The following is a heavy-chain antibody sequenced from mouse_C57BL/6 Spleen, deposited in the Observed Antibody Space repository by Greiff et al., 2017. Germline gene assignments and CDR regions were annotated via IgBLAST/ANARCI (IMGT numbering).Heavy chain of an antibody. CDR3: ARVTTVVGGNAMDY. Sequence: LVESGPELVKPGASVKISCKASGYSFTDYNMNWVKQSNGKSLEWIGVINPNYGTTSYNQKFKGKATLTVDQSSSTAYMQLNSLTSEDSAVYYCARVTTVVGGNAMDYWGQGTSVTVSS. V-gene: IGHV1-39*01. D-gene: IGHD1-1*01. J-gene: IGHJ4*01. CDR2: INPNYGTT. CDR1: GYSFTDYN.